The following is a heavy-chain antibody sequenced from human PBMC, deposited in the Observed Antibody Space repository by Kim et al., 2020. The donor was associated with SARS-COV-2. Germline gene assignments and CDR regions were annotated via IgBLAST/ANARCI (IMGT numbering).Heavy chain of an antibody. Sequence: LKSRVTISVDTSKNQFSLKLSSVTAADTAVYYCAREPGDIVVVPADYFDYWGQGTLVTVSS. CDR3: AREPGDIVVVPADYFDY. V-gene: IGHV4-34*01. D-gene: IGHD2-2*01. J-gene: IGHJ4*02.